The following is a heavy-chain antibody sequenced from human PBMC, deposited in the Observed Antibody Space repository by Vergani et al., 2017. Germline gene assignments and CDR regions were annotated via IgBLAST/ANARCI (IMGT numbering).Heavy chain of an antibody. Sequence: EVQLEESGGGLVLPGRSLRLSCVASGFTSAGYAMHWVRQAPGKGLEWVSGISWNSNSIGYADSVKGRFTISRYNAKNSLYLQMNSLRAEDTALYYCAKDLGTSSGGGWFDSWGQGTLVTVSS. CDR2: ISWNSNSI. D-gene: IGHD6-6*01. J-gene: IGHJ5*01. V-gene: IGHV3-9*02. CDR1: GFTSAGYA. CDR3: AKDLGTSSGGGWFDS.